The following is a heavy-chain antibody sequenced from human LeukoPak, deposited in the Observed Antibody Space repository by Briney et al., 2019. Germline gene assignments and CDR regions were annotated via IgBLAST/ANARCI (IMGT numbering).Heavy chain of an antibody. D-gene: IGHD2-2*01. Sequence: SETLSLTCTVSGGSISSSSYSWGWIRQPPGKGLEWIGSIYHSGSTYYNPSLKSRVTISVDTSKNQFSLKLSSVTAADTAVYYCAREDIVVVPAALRVHDYWGQGTLVTVSS. CDR2: IYHSGST. CDR3: AREDIVVVPAALRVHDY. J-gene: IGHJ4*02. V-gene: IGHV4-39*07. CDR1: GGSISSSSYS.